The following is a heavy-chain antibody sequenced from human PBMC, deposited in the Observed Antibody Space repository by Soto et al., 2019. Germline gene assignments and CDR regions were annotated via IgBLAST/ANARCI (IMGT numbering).Heavy chain of an antibody. J-gene: IGHJ6*02. D-gene: IGHD2-15*01. CDR3: SGCSGGACHQNYGMDV. Sequence: EVHLVESGGGLVKPGGSLRLSCAVSGFTFSSCTMNWVRQAPGKGLEWVSSISPSTSHIYYADSVKGRFTISRDNAKMSLFLQMNSLRAEDTAVYYCSGCSGGACHQNYGMDVWGQGTTVTVSS. V-gene: IGHV3-21*01. CDR1: GFTFSSCT. CDR2: ISPSTSHI.